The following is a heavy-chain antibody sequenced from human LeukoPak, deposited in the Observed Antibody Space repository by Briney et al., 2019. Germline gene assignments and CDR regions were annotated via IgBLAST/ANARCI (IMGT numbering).Heavy chain of an antibody. D-gene: IGHD3-16*01. CDR2: IRNNSGDT. CDR3: ARVDSRGRHFDY. CDR1: GYTFTGYY. V-gene: IGHV1-2*02. J-gene: IGHJ4*02. Sequence: SVKVSCKASGYTFTGYYMHWVRQAPGQGLEWMGWIRNNSGDTNYAQKFQGRVTMTRDTSISTDYMELSSLRSDDTAVYYCARVDSRGRHFDYWGQGTLVTVSS.